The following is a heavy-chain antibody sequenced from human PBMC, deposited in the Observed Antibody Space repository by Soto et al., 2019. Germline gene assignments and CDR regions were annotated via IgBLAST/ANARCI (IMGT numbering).Heavy chain of an antibody. D-gene: IGHD3-3*01. V-gene: IGHV5-51*01. J-gene: IGHJ4*02. Sequence: PAESLKISCKGSGYNFAGYWIAWVRQMPGEGLELMGIIYPSDSDTRYRPSFQGQVTISADKSISSAYLQWSSLRASDTAMYYCARGGVSTRTFDYWGQGTPVTVS. CDR3: ARGGVSTRTFDY. CDR2: IYPSDSDT. CDR1: GYNFAGYW.